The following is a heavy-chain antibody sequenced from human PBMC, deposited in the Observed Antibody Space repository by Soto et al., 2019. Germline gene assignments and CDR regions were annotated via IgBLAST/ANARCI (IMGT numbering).Heavy chain of an antibody. CDR2: IWYDGSNK. CDR1: GFTFSSYG. J-gene: IGHJ4*02. D-gene: IGHD2-21*02. Sequence: QVQLVESGGGVVQPGRSLRLSCAASGFTFSSYGMHWVRQAPGKGLEWVAVIWYDGSNKYYADSVKGRFTISRDNSKNTLSLQMNSLRAEDTAVYYCARDYGGNSGGAFDYWGQGTLVTVSS. V-gene: IGHV3-33*01. CDR3: ARDYGGNSGGAFDY.